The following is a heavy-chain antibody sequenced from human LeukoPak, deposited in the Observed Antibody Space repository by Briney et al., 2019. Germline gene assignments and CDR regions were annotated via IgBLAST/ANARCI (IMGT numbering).Heavy chain of an antibody. J-gene: IGHJ4*02. CDR1: GGSISSYY. Sequence: SETLSLTCTVSGGSISSYYWSWIRQPAGKGLEWIGRIYTSGSTNYNPSLKSRVTMSVDTSKNQFSLKLSSVTAADTAVYYCARSLRFLEWSVGYFDYWGQGTLVTVSS. CDR2: IYTSGST. CDR3: ARSLRFLEWSVGYFDY. V-gene: IGHV4-4*07. D-gene: IGHD3-3*01.